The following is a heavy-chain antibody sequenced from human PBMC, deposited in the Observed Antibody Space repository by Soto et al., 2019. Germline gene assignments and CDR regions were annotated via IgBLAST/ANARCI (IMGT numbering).Heavy chain of an antibody. CDR2: IDNSGST. V-gene: IGHV4-4*07. D-gene: IGHD3-3*01. CDR1: GGSISNYF. J-gene: IGHJ4*02. CDR3: ARGGQDFWSGPFDY. Sequence: LSLTCTVSGGSISNYFCNWIRQPAGKGLEWIGRIDNSGSTNYNPSLKSRITMSADPSRNQFSLKLNSVTAADTAVYYCARGGQDFWSGPFDYWGQGALVTVSS.